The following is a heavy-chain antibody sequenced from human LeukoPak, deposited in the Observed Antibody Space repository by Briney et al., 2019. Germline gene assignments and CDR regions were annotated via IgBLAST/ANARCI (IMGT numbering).Heavy chain of an antibody. V-gene: IGHV4-59*01. J-gene: IGHJ5*02. CDR1: GGSISSYY. CDR3: ARDLSDPQPDFWGGLYNWFDP. Sequence: SETLSLTCTVSGGSISSYYWSWIRQPPGKGLEWIGYIYYSGSTNYNPSLKSRVTISVDTSKNQFSLKLSSVTAADTAVYYCARDLSDPQPDFWGGLYNWFDPWGQGTLVTVSS. D-gene: IGHD3/OR15-3a*01. CDR2: IYYSGST.